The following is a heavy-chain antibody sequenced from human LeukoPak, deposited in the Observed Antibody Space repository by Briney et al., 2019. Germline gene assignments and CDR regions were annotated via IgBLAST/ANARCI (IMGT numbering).Heavy chain of an antibody. J-gene: IGHJ3*02. Sequence: ASVKVSCKASGYTFTSYGISSVRQAPGQGLKWMGWISAYNGNTNYAQKLQGRVTMTTDTSTSTAYIELRSLRSNDTAVYYCARASSNYRGRAFDIWGQGTMVTVSS. CDR3: ARASSNYRGRAFDI. CDR2: ISAYNGNT. D-gene: IGHD4-11*01. CDR1: GYTFTSYG. V-gene: IGHV1-18*01.